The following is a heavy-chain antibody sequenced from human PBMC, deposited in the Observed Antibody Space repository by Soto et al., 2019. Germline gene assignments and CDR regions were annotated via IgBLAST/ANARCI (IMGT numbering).Heavy chain of an antibody. CDR2: IKQDGSEK. Sequence: GGFLRLSCAASGFTFSSYWMSWVRQAPGKGLEWVAYIKQDGSEKYYVDSVKGRFTISRDNAKNSLYLQMNSLRAEDTAVYYCARGPPYCSSTSCHSCWFDPWGQGTLVTVSS. CDR3: ARGPPYCSSTSCHSCWFDP. V-gene: IGHV3-7*01. D-gene: IGHD2-2*02. J-gene: IGHJ5*02. CDR1: GFTFSSYW.